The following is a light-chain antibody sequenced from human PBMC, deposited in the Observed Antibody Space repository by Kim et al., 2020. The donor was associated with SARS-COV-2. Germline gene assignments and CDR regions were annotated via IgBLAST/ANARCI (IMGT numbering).Light chain of an antibody. V-gene: IGLV1-36*01. CDR3: AVWDDSLKGMI. Sequence: QSVLSQPPSVSEAPRQRVTISCSGGSSNIGKNAVNWYQRLPGKAPKLLIYYDDILPSGVSDRFSGSKSGTSASLAISGLQSDDEADYYCAVWDDSLKGMIFGGGTQLTVL. J-gene: IGLJ2*01. CDR1: SSNIGKNA. CDR2: YDD.